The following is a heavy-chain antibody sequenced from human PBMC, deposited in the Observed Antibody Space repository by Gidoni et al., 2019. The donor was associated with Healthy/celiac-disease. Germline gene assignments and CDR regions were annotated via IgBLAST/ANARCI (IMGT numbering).Heavy chain of an antibody. CDR1: GGSISRSSYY. D-gene: IGHD1-26*01. V-gene: IGHV4-39*01. CDR2: IYYGGST. Sequence: QLQLQESGPGLVKPSETLSLTCTVSGGSISRSSYYWGWIRQPPGKGLEWIGSIYYGGSTYYNPSLKSRVTISVDTSKNQFSLKLSSVTAADTAVYYCARHPAGGGSYPFDYWGQGTLVTVSS. CDR3: ARHPAGGGSYPFDY. J-gene: IGHJ4*02.